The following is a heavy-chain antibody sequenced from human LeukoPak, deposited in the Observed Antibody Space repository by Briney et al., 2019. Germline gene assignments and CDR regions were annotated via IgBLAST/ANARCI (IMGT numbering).Heavy chain of an antibody. CDR2: IIPDGSWT. D-gene: IGHD2-21*02. J-gene: IGHJ5*02. Sequence: GGSLRLSCAASGFTFNSYWMVWFRQAPGKGLVWVSCIIPDGSWTLHADSVKGRFAISRDYARNTLYLQMNSLGVEDTAMYYCARYEQRPGVTASDPWSQGTLVTVSS. V-gene: IGHV3-74*01. CDR3: ARYEQRPGVTASDP. CDR1: GFTFNSYW.